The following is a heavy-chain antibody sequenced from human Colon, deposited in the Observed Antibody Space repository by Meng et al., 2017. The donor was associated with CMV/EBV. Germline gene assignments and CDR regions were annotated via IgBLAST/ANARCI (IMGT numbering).Heavy chain of an antibody. CDR2: IYNSGST. J-gene: IGHJ4*02. CDR3: ATGSSSWHLTSDS. Sequence: SETLSLTCTVSSGSFSSGSFFWAYIRQPPGKGLEWIGSIYNSGSTYYNTSLKSRVTMSVDTSKEEFSLKLSSVTAADTAVYYCATGSSSWHLTSDSWGQGSLVTVSS. V-gene: IGHV4-39*07. D-gene: IGHD6-6*01. CDR1: SGSFSSGSFF.